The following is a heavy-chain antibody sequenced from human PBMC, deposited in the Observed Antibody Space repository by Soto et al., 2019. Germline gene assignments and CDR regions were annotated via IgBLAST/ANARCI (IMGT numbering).Heavy chain of an antibody. CDR3: VKGPVFG. CDR1: GFPFRSYA. J-gene: IGHJ4*02. D-gene: IGHD3-10*01. V-gene: IGHV3-64D*08. CDR2: ISSNGGST. Sequence: GLTLRRSCSASGFPFRSYAMHRVRQAPGKGLEYVSAISSNGGSTYYADSVKGRFTISRDNSKNTLYLQMSSLRAEDTAVYYCVKGPVFGWGQGTLVTVSS.